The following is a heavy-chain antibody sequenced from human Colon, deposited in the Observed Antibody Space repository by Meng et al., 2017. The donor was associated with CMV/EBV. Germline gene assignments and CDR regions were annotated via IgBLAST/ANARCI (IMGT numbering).Heavy chain of an antibody. Sequence: GSLRLSCTVSGGSISSYYWSWIRQSPEKGLEWLGHMYYTGSTNYNPALKSLVTISVDTSKNQFSLRLRSVTAADTAVYYCARERTGSSTWTDYYYYAMDVWGHGTTVTVSS. CDR3: ARERTGSSTWTDYYYYAMDV. J-gene: IGHJ6*02. D-gene: IGHD6-13*01. V-gene: IGHV4-59*01. CDR2: MYYTGST. CDR1: GGSISSYY.